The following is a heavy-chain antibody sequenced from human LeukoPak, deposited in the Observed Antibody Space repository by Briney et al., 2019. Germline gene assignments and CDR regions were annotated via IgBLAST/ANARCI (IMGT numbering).Heavy chain of an antibody. D-gene: IGHD6-19*01. J-gene: IGHJ4*02. CDR1: GFTFSSYA. CDR2: ISGSGGST. CDR3: ARDPSAGIAVAATLNY. Sequence: PGGSLRLSCAASGFTFSSYAMSWVRQAPGKGLEWVSAISGSGGSTYYADSVKGRFTISRDNSKNSLYLQMNSLRAEDTAVYYCARDPSAGIAVAATLNYWGQGTLVTVSS. V-gene: IGHV3-23*01.